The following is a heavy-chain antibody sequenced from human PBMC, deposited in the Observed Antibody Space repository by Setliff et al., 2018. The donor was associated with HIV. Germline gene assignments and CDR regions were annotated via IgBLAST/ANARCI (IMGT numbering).Heavy chain of an antibody. CDR2: IKGDGREK. CDR1: GFSFSNSW. Sequence: GGSLRLSCAASGFSFSNSWMTWVRQAPGKGLEWVATIKGDGREKYYVGSVKGRFTISRDNAKRSLYLQMNRLKTDVTAFYYCATFAVGRDSWGQGTLVTVSS. D-gene: IGHD3-3*01. J-gene: IGHJ4*02. CDR3: ATFAVGRDS. V-gene: IGHV3-7*01.